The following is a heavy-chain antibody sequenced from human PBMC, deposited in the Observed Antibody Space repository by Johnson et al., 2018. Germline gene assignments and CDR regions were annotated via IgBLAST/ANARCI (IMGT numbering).Heavy chain of an antibody. Sequence: QVQLVESGGGVVQPGRSLRLSCAASGFTFSSYAIHWVRQAPGKGLEWVAVISYDGSNKYYADSVKGRFTISRDNSKNTLYLQMNSLRPEDTAVYYCAREGSCYCQLDYWGQGTLVTVSS. V-gene: IGHV3-30-3*01. CDR1: GFTFSSYA. D-gene: IGHD3-22*01. CDR3: AREGSCYCQLDY. J-gene: IGHJ4*02. CDR2: ISYDGSNK.